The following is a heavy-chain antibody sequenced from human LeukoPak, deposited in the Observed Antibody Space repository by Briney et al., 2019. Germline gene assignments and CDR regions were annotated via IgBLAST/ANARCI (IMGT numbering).Heavy chain of an antibody. D-gene: IGHD2-2*01. CDR2: INHSGST. CDR1: GGSFSGYY. Sequence: PSETLSLTCAVYGGSFSGYYWSWIRQPPGKGLEWIGEINHSGSTNYNPSLKSRVTISVDTSKNQFSLKLSSVTAADTAVYYCARYCSSTSCSPYYGMDVWGKGTTVTVSS. J-gene: IGHJ6*04. CDR3: ARYCSSTSCSPYYGMDV. V-gene: IGHV4-34*01.